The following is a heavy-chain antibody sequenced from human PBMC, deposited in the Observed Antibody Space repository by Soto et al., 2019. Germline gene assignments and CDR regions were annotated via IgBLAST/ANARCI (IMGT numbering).Heavy chain of an antibody. CDR1: GFTFSSYG. D-gene: IGHD6-13*01. CDR3: ARWGIAAGDY. J-gene: IGHJ4*02. CDR2: IWYDGSNK. V-gene: IGHV3-33*01. Sequence: QVQLVESGGGVVQPGRSLRLSCAASGFTFSSYGMHWVRQAPGKGLEWVAVIWYDGSNKYYAESVKGRFTISGDNSKNTLYLQMNSLRAEDTAVYYCARWGIAAGDYWGQGTLVTVSS.